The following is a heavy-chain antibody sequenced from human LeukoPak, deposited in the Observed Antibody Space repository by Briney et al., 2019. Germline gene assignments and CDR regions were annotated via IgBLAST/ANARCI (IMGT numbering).Heavy chain of an antibody. CDR3: ARDKKRIAVAGYYYCGMDV. Sequence: SETLSLTCAVYGGSFSGYYWSWIRQPPGKGLEWIGEINHSGSTNYNPSLKSRVTISVDTSKNQFSLKLSSVTAADTAVYYCARDKKRIAVAGYYYCGMDVWGQGTTVTVSS. CDR2: INHSGST. J-gene: IGHJ6*02. V-gene: IGHV4-34*01. CDR1: GGSFSGYY. D-gene: IGHD6-19*01.